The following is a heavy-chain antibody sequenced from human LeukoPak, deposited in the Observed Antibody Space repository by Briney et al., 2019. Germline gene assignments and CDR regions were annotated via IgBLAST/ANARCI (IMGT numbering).Heavy chain of an antibody. CDR2: ISSSDSDI. V-gene: IGHV3-11*01. D-gene: IGHD6-13*01. CDR1: GFTFSDHY. CDR3: ARLFHNSIAAAVDY. Sequence: GGSLRLSCAAPGFTFSDHYMSWIRQAPGKGLEWVSYISSSDSDISYADSVKGRFTISRDNAKNSLFLQMHSLRAEDTAVYYCARLFHNSIAAAVDYWGQGTLVTVSS. J-gene: IGHJ4*02.